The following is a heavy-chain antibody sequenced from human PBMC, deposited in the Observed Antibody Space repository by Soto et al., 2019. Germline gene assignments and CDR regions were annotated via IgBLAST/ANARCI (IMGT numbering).Heavy chain of an antibody. Sequence: QMPLVQSGPEVKKPGTSVKVSCKASGFTLTSADVQWVRQTRGQRLEWIGWIVGGSGSTNYAQQFQGRLAITRDMSTSTVYMELSSLRSEDTAVYYCAADWSNRPCDFWGQGTLVTVSS. J-gene: IGHJ4*02. CDR3: AADWSNRPCDF. CDR2: IVGGSGST. D-gene: IGHD3-3*01. CDR1: GFTLTSAD. V-gene: IGHV1-58*01.